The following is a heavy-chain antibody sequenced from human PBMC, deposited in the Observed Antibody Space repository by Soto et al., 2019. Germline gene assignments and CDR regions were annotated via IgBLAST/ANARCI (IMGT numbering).Heavy chain of an antibody. CDR3: ARGGILTGSNYYYYGMDV. D-gene: IGHD3-9*01. CDR1: GFTFSSYA. CDR2: ISYDGSNK. Sequence: PGGSLRLSCAASGFTFSSYAMHWVRQAPGKGLEWVAVISYDGSNKYYADSVKGRFTISRDNSKNTLYLQMNSLRAEDTAAYYCARGGILTGSNYYYYGMDVWGQGTTVTVSS. V-gene: IGHV3-30-3*01. J-gene: IGHJ6*02.